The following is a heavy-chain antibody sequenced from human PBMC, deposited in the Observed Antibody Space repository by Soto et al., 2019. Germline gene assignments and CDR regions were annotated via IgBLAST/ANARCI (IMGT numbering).Heavy chain of an antibody. CDR1: GFTFSTYW. CDR2: LDNDGTTT. D-gene: IGHD3-16*01. CDR3: ARDGGTYFDY. Sequence: GGYLRLSCAASGFTFSTYWMHWVRQAPGKGLVWVSRLDNDGTTTRYADSVKGRFTVSRDNGKNTVYLQMDSLRAEDTAVYYCARDGGTYFDYWGQGXLVTVYS. V-gene: IGHV3-74*01. J-gene: IGHJ4*02.